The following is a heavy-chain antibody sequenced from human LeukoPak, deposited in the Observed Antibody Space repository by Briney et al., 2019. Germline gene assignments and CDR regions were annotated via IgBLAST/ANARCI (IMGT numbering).Heavy chain of an antibody. CDR1: GYSFTRKW. D-gene: IGHD3-22*01. Sequence: GESLKISCKGSGYSFTRKWIGWVRQMPGKGLEWMGIIYPGDSDTRYSPSFQGQVTISADKSISTAYLQWSSLKASDTAMYYCARLPAAYDSSGYYFSYFDYWGQGTLVTVSS. V-gene: IGHV5-51*01. CDR2: IYPGDSDT. J-gene: IGHJ4*02. CDR3: ARLPAAYDSSGYYFSYFDY.